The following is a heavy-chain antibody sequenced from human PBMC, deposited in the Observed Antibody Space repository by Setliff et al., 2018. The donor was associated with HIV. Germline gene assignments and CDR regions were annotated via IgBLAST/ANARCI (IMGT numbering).Heavy chain of an antibody. CDR3: ATLQSRGWPHEIEY. J-gene: IGHJ4*02. CDR1: GGSISSGGYY. V-gene: IGHV4-31*03. CDR2: IYYSGST. Sequence: SETLSLTCTVSGGSISSGGYYWSWIRQHPGKGLEWIGYIYYSGSTYFNPSLKSRVTISVDTSKNQFSLKLTSVTVADTALYYCATLQSRGWPHEIEYWGQGTLVTVSS. D-gene: IGHD6-19*01.